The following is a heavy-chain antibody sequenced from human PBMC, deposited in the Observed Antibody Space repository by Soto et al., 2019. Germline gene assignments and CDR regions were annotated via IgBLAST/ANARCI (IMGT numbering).Heavy chain of an antibody. CDR2: IYYSGST. J-gene: IGHJ5*02. CDR1: GGSISSSSYY. V-gene: IGHV4-39*01. CDR3: ARQSGYRDIVVVPASGPMNWFDP. D-gene: IGHD2-2*01. Sequence: SETLSLTCTVSGGSISSSSYYWGWIRQPPGKGLEWIGSIYYSGSTYYNPSLKSRVTISVDTSKNQFSLKLSSVTAADTAVYYCARQSGYRDIVVVPASGPMNWFDPWGQGTPVTVSS.